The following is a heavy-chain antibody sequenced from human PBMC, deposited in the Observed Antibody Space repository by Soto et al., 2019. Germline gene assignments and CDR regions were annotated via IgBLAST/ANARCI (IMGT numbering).Heavy chain of an antibody. V-gene: IGHV4-39*01. Sequence: QLHLQESGPGLVKPSETLSLTCSVSGASISGSGCLWGWIRQPPGKGLESIGTIYHNGNTYYVQSLWSRGSTSVDTSKNEFSLNLNSLTAADAAVYYCAWLPSYGSWTYPEFWGQGTLVDVSS. CDR3: AWLPSYGSWTYPEF. D-gene: IGHD3-10*01. CDR1: GASISGSGCL. CDR2: IYHNGNT. J-gene: IGHJ4*02.